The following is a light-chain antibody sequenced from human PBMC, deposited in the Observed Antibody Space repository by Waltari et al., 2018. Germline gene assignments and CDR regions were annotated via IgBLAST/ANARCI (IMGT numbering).Light chain of an antibody. CDR2: GGG. V-gene: IGLV1-40*01. CDR1: GSNIGAGYD. CDR3: QSYDTSLSVV. Sequence: QSVLTQPPSVSGAPGQRVTISCTGSGSNIGAGYDVHWYQQLPRAAPKRLILGGGSRPLGVPDRFCGSTSGTSASLAIIGLQAEDEADYYCQSYDTSLSVVFGGGTKLTVL. J-gene: IGLJ3*02.